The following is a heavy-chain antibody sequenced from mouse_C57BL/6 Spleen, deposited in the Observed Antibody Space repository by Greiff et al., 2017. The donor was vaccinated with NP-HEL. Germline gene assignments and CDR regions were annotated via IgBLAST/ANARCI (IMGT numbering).Heavy chain of an antibody. Sequence: EVQLQQSGTVLARPGASVKMSCKTSGYTFTSYWMHWVKQRPGQGLEWIGAIYPGNSDTSYNQKFKGKAKLNAVTSASTAYMELSSLTNEDSAVYYCTRAAQATTFDYWGQGTTLTVSS. V-gene: IGHV1-5*01. CDR2: IYPGNSDT. D-gene: IGHD3-2*02. CDR3: TRAAQATTFDY. CDR1: GYTFTSYW. J-gene: IGHJ2*01.